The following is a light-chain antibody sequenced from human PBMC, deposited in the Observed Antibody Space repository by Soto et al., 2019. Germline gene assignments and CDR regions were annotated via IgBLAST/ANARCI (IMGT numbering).Light chain of an antibody. J-gene: IGKJ4*01. CDR2: DSS. CDR1: QSVSSY. Sequence: EIVLTQFPATLSLSPGDGATLSCRASQSVSSYLAWYQQKRGQAPRLLIYDSSNRATGIPARFSGSGSGTDFSLIISSLEPEDFAVYYRQQRSSWPLTFGGGTKVEIK. CDR3: QQRSSWPLT. V-gene: IGKV3-11*01.